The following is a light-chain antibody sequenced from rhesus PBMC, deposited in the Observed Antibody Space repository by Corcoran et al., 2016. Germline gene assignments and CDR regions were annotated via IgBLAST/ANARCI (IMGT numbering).Light chain of an antibody. CDR3: QQRNNYPPT. CDR2: DAS. Sequence: DIQLTQSPSSLSASVGDRVTITCRASQGIRNYLAWYQQKSGRAPKLLIADASTLQSGVPSRFSGSGSGTEFTLTISSLQPADFATYYCQQRNNYPPTFGGGTKVEIK. V-gene: IGKV1-38*01. CDR1: QGIRNY. J-gene: IGKJ4*01.